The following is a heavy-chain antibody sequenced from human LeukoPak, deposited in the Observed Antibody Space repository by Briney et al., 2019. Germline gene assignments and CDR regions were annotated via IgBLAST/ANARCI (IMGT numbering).Heavy chain of an antibody. D-gene: IGHD1-14*01. J-gene: IGHJ6*03. V-gene: IGHV3-53*01. CDR1: GFTVSSNY. Sequence: GVSLRLSCAASGFTVSSNYMSWVRQAPGKGLEWVSVIYSGGSTYYADSVKGRFTISRDNSKNTLYLQMNSLRAEDTAVYYCARAGEPYYYYYMDVWGKGTTVTVSS. CDR3: ARAGEPYYYYYMDV. CDR2: IYSGGST.